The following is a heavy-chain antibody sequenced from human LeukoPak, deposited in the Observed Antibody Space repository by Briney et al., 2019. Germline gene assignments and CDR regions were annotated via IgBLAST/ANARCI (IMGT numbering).Heavy chain of an antibody. J-gene: IGHJ4*02. Sequence: GGSLRLSCATSGFTFNLAWMSWVRQAPGKGLEWVGRIKRNTQGATTDYAAAVKGRFTISRDDSKNTLYLQMNSLEIEDTGVYYCTTHPGYESYWSQGTLVTVSS. D-gene: IGHD2-15*01. CDR2: IKRNTQGATT. CDR3: TTHPGYESY. CDR1: GFTFNLAW. V-gene: IGHV3-15*01.